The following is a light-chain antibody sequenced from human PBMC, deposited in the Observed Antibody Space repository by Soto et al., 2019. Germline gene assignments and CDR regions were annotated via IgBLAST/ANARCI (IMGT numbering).Light chain of an antibody. V-gene: IGLV2-8*01. CDR2: EVT. J-gene: IGLJ1*01. CDR3: SSYAGSDNPYV. Sequence: QSVLTQPPSASGSPAQSVTISCTGTSGDVGGYDYVSWYQQHPGKAPKLMIYEVTKRPLGVPDRFSGSKSGNTASLTVSGLQAEDEADYYCSSYAGSDNPYVFGTGTKVTVL. CDR1: SGDVGGYDY.